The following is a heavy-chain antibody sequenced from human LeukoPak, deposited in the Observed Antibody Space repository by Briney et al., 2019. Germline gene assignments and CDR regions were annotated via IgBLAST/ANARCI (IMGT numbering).Heavy chain of an antibody. Sequence: PGGSLRLSCAASGFTFTSAWMSWVRQAPGKGLEWVAVISYDGSNKYYADSVKGRFTISRDNSKNTLYLQMNSLRAEDTAVYYCANPPTVTKTRFDSWGQGTLVTVSS. V-gene: IGHV3-30*18. CDR1: GFTFTSAW. J-gene: IGHJ5*01. CDR3: ANPPTVTKTRFDS. D-gene: IGHD4-17*01. CDR2: ISYDGSNK.